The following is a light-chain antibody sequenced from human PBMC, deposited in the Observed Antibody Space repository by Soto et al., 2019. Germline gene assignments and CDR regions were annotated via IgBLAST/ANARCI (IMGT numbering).Light chain of an antibody. CDR2: DAS. CDR1: QSFSSY. Sequence: EIVLTQSPATLSLSPGERATLSCRASQSFSSYLAWYQQKPGQAPRLLIYDASKRATGIPDRFSGRGSGTDFTLTISSLEPEDFAVYYCQQRSNWPPVITFGQGTRLEIK. CDR3: QQRSNWPPVIT. V-gene: IGKV3-11*01. J-gene: IGKJ5*01.